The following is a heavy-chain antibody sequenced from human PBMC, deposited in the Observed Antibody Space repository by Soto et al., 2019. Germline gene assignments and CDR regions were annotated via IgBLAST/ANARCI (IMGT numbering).Heavy chain of an antibody. Sequence: VASVKVSCKASGYTFTSYGISWVRQAPGQGPEWMGWISAYSGNTNYAQKLQGRVTMTTDTSTSTAYMELRSLRSDDTAVYYCARDPDYDAFDYWGQGTLVTVSS. CDR1: GYTFTSYG. J-gene: IGHJ4*02. CDR3: ARDPDYDAFDY. CDR2: ISAYSGNT. D-gene: IGHD3-16*01. V-gene: IGHV1-18*01.